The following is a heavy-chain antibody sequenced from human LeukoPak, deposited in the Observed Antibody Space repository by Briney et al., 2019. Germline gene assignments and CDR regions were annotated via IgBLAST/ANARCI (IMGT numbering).Heavy chain of an antibody. CDR1: GYSFTSYW. CDR3: ARNTWGLTDAFDV. D-gene: IGHD3-16*01. CDR2: IYPGDSDT. J-gene: IGHJ3*01. Sequence: GESLKISCKASGYSFTSYWIGWVRQMPGKGLEWMGIIYPGDSDTRYSPSFQGQVTISADKSISTAYLQRSSLKASDTAMYYCARNTWGLTDAFDVWGQGTMVTVSS. V-gene: IGHV5-51*01.